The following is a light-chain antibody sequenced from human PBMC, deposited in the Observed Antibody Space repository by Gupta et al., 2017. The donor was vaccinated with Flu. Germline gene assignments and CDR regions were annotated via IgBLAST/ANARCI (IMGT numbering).Light chain of an antibody. V-gene: IGKV3-20*01. J-gene: IGKJ4*01. CDR1: QSVTNTY. Sequence: EIVLTQSPGILALSPGERATLSCRASQSVTNTYLAWYQQKPGQAPRLLIYDSSSRATGIPDRFSGSGSGTDFTLTISRLEPEDFAVYYCQQDGSSPLTFGGGTKVEIK. CDR3: QQDGSSPLT. CDR2: DSS.